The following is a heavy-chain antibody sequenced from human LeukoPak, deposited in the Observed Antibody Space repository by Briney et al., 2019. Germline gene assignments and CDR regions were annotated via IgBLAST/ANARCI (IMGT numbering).Heavy chain of an antibody. CDR3: ARGRSYVD. CDR2: INHSGST. Sequence: PSQTLSLTCAVSGGSISSGGYSWSWIRQPPGKGLEWIGEINHSGSTNYNPSLKSRVTISVDTSKNQFSLKLSSVTAADTAVYYCARGRSYVDWGQGTLVTVSS. J-gene: IGHJ4*02. CDR1: GGSISSGGYS. D-gene: IGHD3-16*01. V-gene: IGHV4-30-2*01.